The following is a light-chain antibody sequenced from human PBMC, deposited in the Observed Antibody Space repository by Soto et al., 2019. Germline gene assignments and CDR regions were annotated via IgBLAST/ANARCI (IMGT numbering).Light chain of an antibody. J-gene: IGKJ3*01. V-gene: IGKV1-5*01. Sequence: DIVLISSASASSASVGDRVTLTCRASQNINNWLAWYQQKPGKAPKVLIYDASSLESGVPSRFSGSGSGTEFTLTISSLQPDDFATYYCQQYDGNFGPGTKVDIK. CDR2: DAS. CDR3: QQYDGN. CDR1: QNINNW.